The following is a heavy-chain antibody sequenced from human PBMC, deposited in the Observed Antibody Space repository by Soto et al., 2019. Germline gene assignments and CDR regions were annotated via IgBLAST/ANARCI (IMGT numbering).Heavy chain of an antibody. D-gene: IGHD3-16*01. V-gene: IGHV3-23*01. CDR2: ISGSGGST. J-gene: IGHJ3*01. CDR1: GFTFSSYA. Sequence: EVQLLESGGGLVQPGGSLRLSCAASGFTFSSYAMSWVRQAPGKGLEWVSAISGSGGSTYYADSVKGRFTISRDNSKNSRYLQINSLRAEDPAVDYCARDDWFGGVVDGFGLWGQGIMVTVSS. CDR3: ARDDWFGGVVDGFGL.